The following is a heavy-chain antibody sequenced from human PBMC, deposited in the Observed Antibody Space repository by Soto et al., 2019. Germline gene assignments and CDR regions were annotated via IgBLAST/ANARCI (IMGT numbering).Heavy chain of an antibody. V-gene: IGHV4-59*12. CDR2: ISYSGST. CDR3: ARGHNRYSGYDWTMTKYGMDV. J-gene: IGHJ6*02. CDR1: GASISSDY. Sequence: PSETLSLTCTVSGASISSDYWSWIRQPPGKGLEWIGYISYSGSTNYNPSLKSRVTISVDTSKNQFSLNLSSVTAADTAVYYCARGHNRYSGYDWTMTKYGMDVWGQGTTVTVSS. D-gene: IGHD5-12*01.